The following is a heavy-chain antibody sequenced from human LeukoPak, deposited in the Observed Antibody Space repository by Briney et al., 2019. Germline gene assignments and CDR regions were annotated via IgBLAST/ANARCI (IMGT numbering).Heavy chain of an antibody. CDR2: IYPGDSDT. Sequence: HGESLKISCKGSGYSFTSYWIGWVRQMPGKGLEWMGIIYPGDSDTRCSPSFQGQVTISADKSISTAYLQWSSLKASDTAMYYCASLPQRFLEWLLKPDYWGQGTLVTVSS. D-gene: IGHD3-3*01. V-gene: IGHV5-51*01. J-gene: IGHJ4*02. CDR1: GYSFTSYW. CDR3: ASLPQRFLEWLLKPDY.